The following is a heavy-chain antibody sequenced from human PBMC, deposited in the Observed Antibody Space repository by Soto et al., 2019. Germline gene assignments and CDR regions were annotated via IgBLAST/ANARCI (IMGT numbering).Heavy chain of an antibody. D-gene: IGHD5-12*01. CDR1: GFTFSSFW. CDR2: INNDGGDS. Sequence: GESLKISCAASGFTFSSFWIHWVRQAPEKGLVWVSRINNDGGDSIYADSVKGRFITSRDNAKNTVYLQMDTLRAEDTAVYYCARGGYHHGFDIWGQGTMVTVSS. CDR3: ARGGYHHGFDI. J-gene: IGHJ3*02. V-gene: IGHV3-74*01.